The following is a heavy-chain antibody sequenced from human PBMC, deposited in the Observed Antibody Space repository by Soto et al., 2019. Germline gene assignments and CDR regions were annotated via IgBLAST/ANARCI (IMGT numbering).Heavy chain of an antibody. CDR1: GGTFSSYA. V-gene: IGHV1-69*13. J-gene: IGHJ4*02. D-gene: IGHD3-16*02. Sequence: GASVKVSCKASGGTFSSYAISWVRQAPGQGLEWMGGIIPIFGTANYAQKFQGRVTITADESTSTAYMELSSLRSEDTAVYYCARDSGSYDYVWGSYRRGFDYWGQGTLVTVSS. CDR3: ARDSGSYDYVWGSYRRGFDY. CDR2: IIPIFGTA.